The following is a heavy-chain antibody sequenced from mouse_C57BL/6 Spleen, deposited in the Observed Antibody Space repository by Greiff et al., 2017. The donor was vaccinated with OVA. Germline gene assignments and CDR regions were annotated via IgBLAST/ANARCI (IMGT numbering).Heavy chain of an antibody. V-gene: IGHV1-22*01. CDR2: INPNNGGT. D-gene: IGHD2-4*01. J-gene: IGHJ3*01. CDR1: GYTFTDYN. Sequence: VHVKQSGPELVKPGASVKMSCKASGYTFTDYNMHWVKQSHGKSLEWIGYINPNNGGTSYNQKFKGKATLTVNKSSSTAYMELRSLTSEDSAVYYCARERDYTWFAYWGQGTLVTVSA. CDR3: ARERDYTWFAY.